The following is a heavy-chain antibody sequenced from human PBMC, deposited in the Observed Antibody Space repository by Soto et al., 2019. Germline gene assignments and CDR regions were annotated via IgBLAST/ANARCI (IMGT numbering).Heavy chain of an antibody. CDR2: INAGNGNT. D-gene: IGHD2-21*02. CDR1: GYTFTSYA. Sequence: QVQLVQSGAEVKKPGASVKVSCKASGYTFTSYAMHWVRQAPGQRLEWMGWINAGNGNTKYSQQYQGRVTITRDTSGSTAYMELSSLRAEDTAVYYCASSIAVVTAADYWGQGTLVTVSS. V-gene: IGHV1-3*01. J-gene: IGHJ4*02. CDR3: ASSIAVVTAADY.